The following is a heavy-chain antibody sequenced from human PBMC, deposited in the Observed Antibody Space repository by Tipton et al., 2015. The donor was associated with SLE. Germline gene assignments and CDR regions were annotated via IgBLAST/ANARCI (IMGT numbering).Heavy chain of an antibody. CDR2: IYYGGST. D-gene: IGHD2-2*02. CDR1: GGSISSTY. V-gene: IGHV4-59*01. J-gene: IGHJ5*02. Sequence: TLSLTCTVSGGSISSTYWTWIRQPPGKGLQYIGFIYYGGSTNCIPSLKSRVTISVDTSKNQFSLRLNSVTAADTVVYYCARARYCSSPRCYKYGPGCQGYLFSVSS. CDR3: ARARYCSSPRCYKYGP.